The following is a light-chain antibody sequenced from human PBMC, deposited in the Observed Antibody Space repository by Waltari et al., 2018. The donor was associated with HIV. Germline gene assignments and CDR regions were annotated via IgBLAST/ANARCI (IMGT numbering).Light chain of an antibody. J-gene: IGLJ3*02. V-gene: IGLV4-69*02. CDR2: LNSDGSH. Sequence: LVVTQSPSASASLGASVTLTCTLSSRRNSYPIAWHQQQPEKRPRYLMRLNSDGSHTKGAGIPDRFSGSSSGAERYLTISSLQSEDEADYYCQTWGPGIEVFGGGTKLTVL. CDR1: SRRNSYP. CDR3: QTWGPGIEV.